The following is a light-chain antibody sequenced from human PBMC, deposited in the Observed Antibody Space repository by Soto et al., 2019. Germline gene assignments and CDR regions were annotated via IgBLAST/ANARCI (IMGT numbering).Light chain of an antibody. J-gene: IGKJ5*01. CDR3: QQYNNWPFIT. CDR2: GAS. CDR1: QSIASN. Sequence: EIVMTQSPATLSVSPVERAALSCRASQSIASNLAWYQQKPGQSPRLLIYGASSRATGIPVRFSGSGSGTEFTLTISSLQSEDFAVYYCQQYNNWPFITFGQGTRLEIK. V-gene: IGKV3-15*01.